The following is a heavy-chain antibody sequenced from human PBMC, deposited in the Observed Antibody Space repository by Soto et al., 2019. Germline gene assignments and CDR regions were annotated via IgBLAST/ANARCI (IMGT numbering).Heavy chain of an antibody. D-gene: IGHD4-17*01. Sequence: SETLCLTCAVEGGSCSGYDGSWIRQPPGKGLEWIGEINHSGSTNYNPSLKSRVTISVDTSKNQFSLKLSSVTAADTAVYYCARGMTVTTQPLDYWGQGTLVTVSS. V-gene: IGHV4-34*01. CDR2: INHSGST. CDR3: ARGMTVTTQPLDY. J-gene: IGHJ4*02. CDR1: GGSCSGYD.